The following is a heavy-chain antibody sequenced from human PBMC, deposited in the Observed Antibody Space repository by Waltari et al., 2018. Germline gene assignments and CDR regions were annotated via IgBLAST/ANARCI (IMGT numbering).Heavy chain of an antibody. CDR1: GFTFDDYA. CDR2: ISWDGGST. J-gene: IGHJ4*02. CDR3: GVHCSSTSCLVDY. Sequence: EVQLVESGGVVVQPGGSLRLSCAASGFTFDDYAMHWVRQAPGKGLEWVFLISWDGGSTYYADSVKGRFTIARDNSKNSLYLQMNSLRAEDTALYYCGVHCSSTSCLVDYWGQGTLVTVSS. V-gene: IGHV3-43D*04. D-gene: IGHD2-2*01.